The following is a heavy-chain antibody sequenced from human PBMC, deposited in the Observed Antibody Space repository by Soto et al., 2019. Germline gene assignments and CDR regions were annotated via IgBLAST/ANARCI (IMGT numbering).Heavy chain of an antibody. Sequence: QVRLVQSGAEVKKPGASVKISCKASGYTFSNYYMHWVRQAPGQGLEWMGVINPSGSSTSYAQLFQGRVTMTRDTSTSTVYMELSRLRSEATAVYYCAGVGSVLVVAATDYFDYWGQGTLVTVSS. V-gene: IGHV1-46*01. CDR3: AGVGSVLVVAATDYFDY. D-gene: IGHD6-19*01. CDR2: INPSGSST. J-gene: IGHJ4*02. CDR1: GYTFSNYY.